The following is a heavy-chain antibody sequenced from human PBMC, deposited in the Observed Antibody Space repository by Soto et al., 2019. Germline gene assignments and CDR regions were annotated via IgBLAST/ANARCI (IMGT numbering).Heavy chain of an antibody. CDR2: IYFSGTT. CDR3: ARDRGVGNWSDP. V-gene: IGHV4-31*03. CDR1: GGSISSGGYY. J-gene: IGHJ5*02. Sequence: SETLSLTCTVSGGSISSGGYYWSWIRQYPGKGLDWIGYIYFSGTTYYNPSLKSRVTISLDTSKNQFSLKLSSVTAADTAVYYCARDRGVGNWSDPWGQGTLVTVSS. D-gene: IGHD1-26*01.